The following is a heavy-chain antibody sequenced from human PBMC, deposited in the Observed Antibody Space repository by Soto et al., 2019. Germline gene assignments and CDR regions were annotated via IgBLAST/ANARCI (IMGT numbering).Heavy chain of an antibody. J-gene: IGHJ4*02. Sequence: EVELLESGGAFIQPGGSLRLSCAASGFPFSNYAMAWVRQASGKGLEWVSGISGNSGHAFYADSVKGRFTSSRDNTRNTLYLQMESLRAEDTATYYCARAPSEYIWGSYLRYVEFWGEGTLVAVSS. CDR3: ARAPSEYIWGSYLRYVEF. V-gene: IGHV3-23*01. CDR1: GFPFSNYA. D-gene: IGHD3-16*02. CDR2: ISGNSGHA.